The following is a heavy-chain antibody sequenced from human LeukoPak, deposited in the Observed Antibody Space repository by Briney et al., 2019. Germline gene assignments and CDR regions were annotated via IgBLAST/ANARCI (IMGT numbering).Heavy chain of an antibody. D-gene: IGHD6-19*01. CDR3: ARAYSGWGWFDP. Sequence: SETLSLTCTVFGGSISSYYWTWIRQPPGKGLEWIGYISYSGSTKYNPSLKSRVTISKDTSKNQFSLKLSSVSAADTAVYYCARAYSGWGWFDPWGQGTLVTVSS. J-gene: IGHJ5*02. V-gene: IGHV4-59*01. CDR1: GGSISSYY. CDR2: ISYSGST.